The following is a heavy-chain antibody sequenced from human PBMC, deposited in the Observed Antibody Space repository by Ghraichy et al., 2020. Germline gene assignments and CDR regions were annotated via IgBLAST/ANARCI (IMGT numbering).Heavy chain of an antibody. CDR3: ARIPRGGVNLDY. CDR2: ISSSSSYI. CDR1: GFTFSSYS. D-gene: IGHD3-3*01. Sequence: GESLNISCAAFGFTFSSYSMNWVRQAPGKGLEWVSSISSSSSYIYYADSVKGRFTISRDNAKNSLYLQMNSLRAEDTAVYYCARIPRGGVNLDYWGQGTLVTVSS. J-gene: IGHJ4*02. V-gene: IGHV3-21*01.